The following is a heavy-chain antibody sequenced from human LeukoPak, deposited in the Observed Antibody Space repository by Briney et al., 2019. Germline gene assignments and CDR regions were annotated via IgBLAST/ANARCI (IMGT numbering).Heavy chain of an antibody. J-gene: IGHJ4*02. V-gene: IGHV3-21*01. Sequence: GGSLRLSCAVSGFTFSSYSMNWVRQAPGKGLEWVSSISSSSSYIYYADSVKGRFTISRDNAKNSLYLQMNSLRVEDTAVYYCATSRSLDYWGQGTLVTVSS. CDR2: ISSSSSYI. CDR1: GFTFSSYS. CDR3: ATSRSLDY.